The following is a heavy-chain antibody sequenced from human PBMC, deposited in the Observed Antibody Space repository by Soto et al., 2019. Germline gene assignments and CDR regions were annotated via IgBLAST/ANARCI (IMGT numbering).Heavy chain of an antibody. CDR3: ARSYSSGWYYFDY. V-gene: IGHV4-39*01. CDR2: IYYSGST. CDR1: GGSISSSSYY. J-gene: IGHJ4*02. Sequence: SETLSLTCTVSGGSISSSSYYWGWIRQPPGKGLEWIGSIYYSGSTYYNPSLKSRVTISVDTSKNQFSLKLSSVTAADTAVYYCARSYSSGWYYFDYWGQGTLVTVSS. D-gene: IGHD6-19*01.